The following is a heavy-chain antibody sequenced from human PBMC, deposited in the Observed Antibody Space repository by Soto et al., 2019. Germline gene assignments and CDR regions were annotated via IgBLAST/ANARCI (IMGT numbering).Heavy chain of an antibody. CDR3: ARAYRGYSYATPFDFICDY. CDR2: INPSGGST. J-gene: IGHJ4*02. V-gene: IGHV1-46*01. Sequence: ASVKVSCKASGYTFTSYYMHWVRQAPGQGLEWMGIINPSGGSTSYAQKFQGRVTMTRDTSTSTVYMELSSLRSEDTAVYYCARAYRGYSYATPFDFICDYWGQGTLVTVDS. D-gene: IGHD5-18*01. CDR1: GYTFTSYY.